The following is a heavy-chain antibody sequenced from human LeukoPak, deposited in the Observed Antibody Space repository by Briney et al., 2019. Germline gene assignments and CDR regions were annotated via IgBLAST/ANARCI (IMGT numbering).Heavy chain of an antibody. CDR3: ARDGRYCSGGSCYNDY. J-gene: IGHJ4*02. V-gene: IGHV1-2*02. CDR1: GYTFTGYC. CDR2: INPNSGGT. D-gene: IGHD2-15*01. Sequence: ASVKVSCKASGYTFTGYCMHWVRQAPGQGLEWMGWINPNSGGTNYAQKFQGRVTMTRDTSISTAYMELSRLRSDDTAVYYCARDGRYCSGGSCYNDYWGQGTLVTVSS.